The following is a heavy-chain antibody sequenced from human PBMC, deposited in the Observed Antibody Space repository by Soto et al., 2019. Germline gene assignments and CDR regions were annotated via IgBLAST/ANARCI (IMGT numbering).Heavy chain of an antibody. CDR3: AAGGGLPRYY. CDR1: GGSISSGGYS. V-gene: IGHV4-30-2*01. Sequence: QLQLQESGSGLVKPSQTLSLTCAVSGGSISSGGYSWSWIRQPPGKGLEWIGYIYHSGSTYYNPSRKSRVTIAVDRSKNQFSRKLSSVTAADTAVYYCAAGGGLPRYYWGQGTLVTVSS. J-gene: IGHJ4*02. CDR2: IYHSGST. D-gene: IGHD5-12*01.